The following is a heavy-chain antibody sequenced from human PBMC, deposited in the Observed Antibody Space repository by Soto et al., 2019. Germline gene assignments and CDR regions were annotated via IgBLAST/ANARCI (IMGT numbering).Heavy chain of an antibody. Sequence: GSLRLSCAASGFTFSDYYMSWIRQAPGKGLGWVSYISSSGSTIYYADSVKGRFTISRDNAKDSLYLQMNSLRAEDTAVYYCARASRIAAAGTTDYYYYGMDVWGQGTTVTVSS. V-gene: IGHV3-11*01. CDR1: GFTFSDYY. D-gene: IGHD6-13*01. CDR2: ISSSGSTI. CDR3: ARASRIAAAGTTDYYYYGMDV. J-gene: IGHJ6*02.